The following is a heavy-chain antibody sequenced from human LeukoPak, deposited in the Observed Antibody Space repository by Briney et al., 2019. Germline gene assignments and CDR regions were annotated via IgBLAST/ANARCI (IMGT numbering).Heavy chain of an antibody. CDR3: ARDYDY. J-gene: IGHJ4*02. CDR2: IYSSGST. Sequence: KASETLSLTCSFSGGSISGYYWSWIRQPAGKGLEWIGRIYSSGSTNYNPSLKSRVTMSVDTSKKQFSLKLSSVTAADTALYYCARDYDYWGQGTLVTVSS. V-gene: IGHV4-4*07. CDR1: GGSISGYY.